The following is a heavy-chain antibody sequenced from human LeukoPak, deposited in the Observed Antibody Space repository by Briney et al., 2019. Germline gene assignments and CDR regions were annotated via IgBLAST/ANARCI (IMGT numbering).Heavy chain of an antibody. D-gene: IGHD3-22*01. Sequence: ASVKVSCKASGYTFTSYGISWVRQAPGQGLEWMGWISAYNGNTNYAQKLQGRVTMTTDTSTSTAYMELRSLRSDDTAVYYCASADEYYYDSSGYRIDDAFDIWGQGTLVTVSS. CDR1: GYTFTSYG. V-gene: IGHV1-18*01. CDR2: ISAYNGNT. J-gene: IGHJ3*02. CDR3: ASADEYYYDSSGYRIDDAFDI.